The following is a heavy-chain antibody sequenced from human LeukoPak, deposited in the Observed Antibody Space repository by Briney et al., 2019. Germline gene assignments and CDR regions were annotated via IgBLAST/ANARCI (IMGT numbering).Heavy chain of an antibody. J-gene: IGHJ4*02. V-gene: IGHV4-34*01. D-gene: IGHD5-18*01. CDR1: GGSFSGYY. CDR3: ARSEQLWFYYFDY. Sequence: SETLSLTCAVYGGSFSGYYCSWIRQPPGKGLEWIGEINHSGSTNYNPSLKSRVTISVDTSKNQFSLKLSSVTAADTAVYYCARSEQLWFYYFDYWGQGTLVTVSS. CDR2: INHSGST.